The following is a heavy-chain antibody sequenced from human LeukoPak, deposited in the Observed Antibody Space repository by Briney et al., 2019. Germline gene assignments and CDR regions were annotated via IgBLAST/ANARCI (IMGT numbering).Heavy chain of an antibody. CDR3: ARGGGIAAAPRGDY. V-gene: IGHV4-61*05. D-gene: IGHD6-13*01. Sequence: PSETLSLTCTVSGGSISSSSYYWSWIRQPPGKGLEWIGYIYYSGSTNYNPSLKSRVTISVDTSKNQFSLKLSSVTAADTAVYYCARGGGIAAAPRGDYWGQGTLVTVSS. CDR2: IYYSGST. CDR1: GGSISSSSYY. J-gene: IGHJ4*02.